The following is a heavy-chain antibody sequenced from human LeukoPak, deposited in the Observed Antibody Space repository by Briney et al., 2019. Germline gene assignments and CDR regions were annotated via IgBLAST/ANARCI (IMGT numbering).Heavy chain of an antibody. J-gene: IGHJ6*02. CDR3: ARADVLRFLEWFNGMDV. V-gene: IGHV3-74*01. CDR2: INSDGSST. Sequence: PGGSLRLSCAASGFTFSSYWMHWVRQAPGKGLVWFSRINSDGSSTSYADSVKGRFTISRDNAKNTLYLQMNSLRAEDTAVYYCARADVLRFLEWFNGMDVWGQGTTVTVSS. CDR1: GFTFSSYW. D-gene: IGHD3-3*01.